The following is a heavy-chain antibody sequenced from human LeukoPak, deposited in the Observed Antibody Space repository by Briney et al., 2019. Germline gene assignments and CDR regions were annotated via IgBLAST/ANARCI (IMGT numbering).Heavy chain of an antibody. CDR2: IYSSGST. CDR3: ARDNLDCSSTNCHAAPNY. Sequence: SETLSLTCTVSGGSISSYYWSWIRQPPGKGLEWIGYIYSSGSTYYNPSLQSRVTIAVDRSKNQFSLKLSSVTAADTAVYYCARDNLDCSSTNCHAAPNYWGQGTLVTVSS. V-gene: IGHV4-59*12. CDR1: GGSISSYY. J-gene: IGHJ4*02. D-gene: IGHD2-2*01.